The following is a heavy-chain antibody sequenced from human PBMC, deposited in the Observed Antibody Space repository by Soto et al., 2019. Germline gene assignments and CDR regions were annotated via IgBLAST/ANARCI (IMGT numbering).Heavy chain of an antibody. D-gene: IGHD5-12*01. V-gene: IGHV1-8*01. Sequence: ASVKVSCKASGYTSTSYDINWVRQATGQGLEWMGWMNPNSGNTNYAQTFQGRVTMTTDTSTSTAYMELRSLRSDDTAVYYCERERVAPCYYYGMDVWGQGTPVTVSS. CDR3: ERERVAPCYYYGMDV. CDR2: MNPNSGNT. CDR1: GYTSTSYD. J-gene: IGHJ6*02.